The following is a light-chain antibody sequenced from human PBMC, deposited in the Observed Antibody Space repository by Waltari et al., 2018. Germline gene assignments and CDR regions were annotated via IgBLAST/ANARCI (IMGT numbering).Light chain of an antibody. V-gene: IGKV1-5*03. Sequence: DIQMTQSPSTLSASVGDRVTITCRASQSVSTSLAWYQQKPGKAPKVLIYKASSLESGVPLRFSGSGSGTEFTLTITSLQPDDVAIYSCNQYITYPWTFGQGTKVEVK. J-gene: IGKJ1*01. CDR1: QSVSTS. CDR3: NQYITYPWT. CDR2: KAS.